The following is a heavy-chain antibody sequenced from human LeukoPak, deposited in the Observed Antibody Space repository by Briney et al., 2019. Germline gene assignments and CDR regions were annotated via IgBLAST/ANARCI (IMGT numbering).Heavy chain of an antibody. CDR2: IIPIFGTA. D-gene: IGHD3-22*01. CDR1: GGTFSSYA. CDR3: ARPGPLGTYYDSSAGADY. V-gene: IGHV1-69*13. J-gene: IGHJ4*02. Sequence: SVKVSCKASGGTFSSYAISWVRQAPGQGLEWMGGIIPIFGTANYAQKFQGRVTITADESTSTAYMELSSLRSEDTAVYYCARPGPLGTYYDSSAGADYWGQGTLVTVSS.